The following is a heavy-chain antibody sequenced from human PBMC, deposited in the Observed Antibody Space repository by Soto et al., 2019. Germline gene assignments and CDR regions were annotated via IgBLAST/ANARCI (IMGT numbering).Heavy chain of an antibody. D-gene: IGHD2-15*01. CDR3: ARAEYCSGGTCFHGNCNY. Sequence: QVQLVQSGAEVKRPGASVKVSCKASGYTFTTYYMHWVRQAPGQGLEWLGIINPNGGSTTYAQKFQRRVTMTRDTSTSTVYLELSSLRTEDTAVYYCARAEYCSGGTCFHGNCNYWGQGTLVTVSA. V-gene: IGHV1-46*01. CDR1: GYTFTTYY. J-gene: IGHJ4*02. CDR2: INPNGGST.